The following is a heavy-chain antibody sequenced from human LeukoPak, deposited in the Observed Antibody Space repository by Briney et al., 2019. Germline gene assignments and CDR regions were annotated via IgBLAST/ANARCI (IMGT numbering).Heavy chain of an antibody. CDR3: AKLGRGDRDY. V-gene: IGHV3-9*01. J-gene: IGHJ4*02. CDR2: ISWNSGSI. D-gene: IGHD7-27*01. Sequence: GRSLRLSCAASGFTFDDFAMHWVRHAPGKGLEWVSGISWNSGSIGYADSVKGRFTISRDNAKNSLYLQMNSLRAEDTALYYCAKLGRGDRDYWGQGTLVTDSS. CDR1: GFTFDDFA.